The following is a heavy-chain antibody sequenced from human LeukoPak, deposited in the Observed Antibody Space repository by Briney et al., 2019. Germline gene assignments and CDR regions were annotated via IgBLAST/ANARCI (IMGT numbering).Heavy chain of an antibody. D-gene: IGHD3-16*02. CDR2: IWYDGSNK. J-gene: IGHJ4*02. CDR3: ARDFPAYRRKFDY. CDR1: GFTFSSYG. V-gene: IGHV3-33*01. Sequence: GRSLRLSCAASGFTFSSYGMHWVRQAPGKGLEWVAVIWYDGSNKYYADSVKGRFTISRDNSKNTLYLQMNSLRAEDTAVYYCARDFPAYRRKFDYWGQGTLVTVSS.